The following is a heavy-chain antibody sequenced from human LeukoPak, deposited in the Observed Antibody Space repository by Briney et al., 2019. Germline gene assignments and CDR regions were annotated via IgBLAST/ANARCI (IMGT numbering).Heavy chain of an antibody. CDR3: ARRLVYYFDY. Sequence: SETLSLTCSVSDGSIRTYYWSWIRQSPGQGLEWIGNIYYRGDINYNPSLRSRVIISIDTSKNQFSLKVTSLTAADTAVYYCARRLVYYFDYWGQGTLVTVSS. CDR1: DGSIRTYY. J-gene: IGHJ4*02. V-gene: IGHV4-59*01. D-gene: IGHD5/OR15-5a*01. CDR2: IYYRGDI.